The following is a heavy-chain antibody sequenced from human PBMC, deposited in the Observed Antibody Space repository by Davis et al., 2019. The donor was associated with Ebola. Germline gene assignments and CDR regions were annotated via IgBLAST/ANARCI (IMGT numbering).Heavy chain of an antibody. Sequence: PGGSLRLSCAASGFTFSAHDMHWVRQAPGKGLEWVVLTSYDGSKKHYADSVKGRFTISRDNSNNALYLQMDSLRAADTAVYYCARVKVVTTRDFDYWGQGTLVTVSS. V-gene: IGHV3-30*03. J-gene: IGHJ4*02. CDR3: ARVKVVTTRDFDY. D-gene: IGHD3-22*01. CDR2: TSYDGSKK. CDR1: GFTFSAHD.